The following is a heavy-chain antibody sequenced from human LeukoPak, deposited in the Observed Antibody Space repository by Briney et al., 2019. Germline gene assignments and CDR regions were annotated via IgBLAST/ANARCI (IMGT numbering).Heavy chain of an antibody. CDR1: GFTLSNYA. J-gene: IGHJ4*02. CDR2: ISGSGGST. Sequence: GGSLRLSCAASGFTLSNYAMSWGRHAPQKGLEYVSAISGSGGSTYYADSVKGRFTISRDNSMNTLYLQMSSLRGEDTAVYYCAKRPTTSYFDYWGQGTLVTVSS. CDR3: AKRPTTSYFDY. V-gene: IGHV3-23*01. D-gene: IGHD4-17*01.